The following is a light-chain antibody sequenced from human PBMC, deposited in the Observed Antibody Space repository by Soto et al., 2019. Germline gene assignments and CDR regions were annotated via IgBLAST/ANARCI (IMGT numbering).Light chain of an antibody. J-gene: IGKJ1*01. Sequence: DIQMTQSPSTLSASVGDRVTITCRASQSISSWLASYQQKPGKAPKVLIYKASSLESGVPPSFSGSGSLTEFTLTIISLQPDDFATYYCEQDNTYPWTFGQETQVGVK. CDR2: KAS. CDR3: EQDNTYPWT. CDR1: QSISSW. V-gene: IGKV1-5*03.